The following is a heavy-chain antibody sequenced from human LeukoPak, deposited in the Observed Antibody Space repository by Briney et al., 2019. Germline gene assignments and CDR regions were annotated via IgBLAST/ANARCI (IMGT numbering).Heavy chain of an antibody. V-gene: IGHV4-59*01. J-gene: IGHJ4*02. Sequence: SETLSLTCTVSGGFISSYYWSWIRQPPGKGLEWIGYIYYSGSTNYNPSLKSRVTISVDTSKNQFSLKLSPVTAADTAVYYCARGPRGYSYGYAGYVDYWGQGTLVTVSS. CDR3: ARGPRGYSYGYAGYVDY. CDR2: IYYSGST. CDR1: GGFISSYY. D-gene: IGHD5-18*01.